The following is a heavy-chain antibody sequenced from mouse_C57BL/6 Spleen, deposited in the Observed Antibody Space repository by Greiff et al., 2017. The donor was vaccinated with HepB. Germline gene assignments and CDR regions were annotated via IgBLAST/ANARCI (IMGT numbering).Heavy chain of an antibody. V-gene: IGHV1-18*01. J-gene: IGHJ3*01. CDR1: GYTFTDYN. CDR2: INPNNGGT. D-gene: IGHD2-5*01. CDR3: ARRNYSNYAWLAY. Sequence: VQLQQSGPELVKPGASVKIPCKASGYTFTDYNMDWVKQSHGKSLEWIGDINPNNGGTIYNQKFKGKATLTVDKSSSTAYMELRSLTSEDTAVYYCARRNYSNYAWLAYWGQGTLVTVSA.